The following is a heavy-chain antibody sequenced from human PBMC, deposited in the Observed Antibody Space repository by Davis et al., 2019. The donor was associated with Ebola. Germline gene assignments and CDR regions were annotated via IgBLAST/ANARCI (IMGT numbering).Heavy chain of an antibody. Sequence: GGSLRLSCAASGFTFSSYGMHWVRQAPGKGLEWVAVTSYDGSNKYYADSVKGRFTISRDNSKNTLYLQMNSLRAEDTAVYYCAKDFAAAGDYWGQGTLVTVSS. CDR2: TSYDGSNK. CDR3: AKDFAAAGDY. CDR1: GFTFSSYG. V-gene: IGHV3-30*18. D-gene: IGHD6-13*01. J-gene: IGHJ4*02.